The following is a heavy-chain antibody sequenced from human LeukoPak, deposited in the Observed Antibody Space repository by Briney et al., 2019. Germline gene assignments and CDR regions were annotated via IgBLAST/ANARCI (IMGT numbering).Heavy chain of an antibody. V-gene: IGHV3-33*08. D-gene: IGHD6-13*01. J-gene: IGHJ6*02. CDR2: IWYDGSNK. CDR1: GFTFSSYG. CDR3: ARCMRAASRRGYYGMDV. Sequence: PGGSLRLSCAASGFTFSSYGMHWVRQAPGKGLEWVAVIWYDGSNKCYADSVKGRFTISRDNSKNTLYLQMNSLRAEDTAVYYCARCMRAASRRGYYGMDVWGQGTMVTVSS.